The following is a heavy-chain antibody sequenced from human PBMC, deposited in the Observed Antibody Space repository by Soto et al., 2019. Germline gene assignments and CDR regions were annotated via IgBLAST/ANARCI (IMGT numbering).Heavy chain of an antibody. CDR1: GGSISSNIAT. D-gene: IGHD2-15*01. CDR3: ARTYGYSFDY. V-gene: IGHV6-1*01. J-gene: IGHJ4*02. CDR2: TYYRSKWFN. Sequence: SQTLSVTCAISGGSISSNIATWSWIRQSPSRGLEWLGRTYYRSKWFNEYAVSVRSRITINPDTSKNQFSLQLNSVTPEDSAVYYCARTYGYSFDYWGQGTLVTVSS.